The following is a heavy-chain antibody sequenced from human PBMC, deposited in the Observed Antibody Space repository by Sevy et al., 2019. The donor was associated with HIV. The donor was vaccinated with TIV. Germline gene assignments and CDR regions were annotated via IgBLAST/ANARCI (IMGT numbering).Heavy chain of an antibody. V-gene: IGHV3-23*01. CDR2: IYGTGGVT. D-gene: IGHD3-22*01. Sequence: GGSLRLSCKPSGFTFANYAMNWVRQAPGKGLEWVSTIYGTGGVTYYADSVKGRFTISRDNSKNTLYLQMNSLRTEDTAIYYCAGAHFESSGSFDAFDIWGQGTMVTVSS. J-gene: IGHJ3*02. CDR1: GFTFANYA. CDR3: AGAHFESSGSFDAFDI.